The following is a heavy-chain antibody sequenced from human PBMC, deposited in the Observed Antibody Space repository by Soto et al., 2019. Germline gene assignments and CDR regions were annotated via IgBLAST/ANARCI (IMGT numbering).Heavy chain of an antibody. CDR2: IYPGDSAT. J-gene: IGHJ6*02. CDR1: GSSFTSYW. V-gene: IGHV5-51*01. Sequence: GESLQISCKGSGSSFTSYWIGWVRQMPGTGLEWLGIIYPGDSATRYSPSFQGQVTISADQSISTADLQGSSLKASDTAMYYCARHARFSSSSGNYYYYGMDVWGQGTTVTVSS. D-gene: IGHD6-6*01. CDR3: ARHARFSSSSGNYYYYGMDV.